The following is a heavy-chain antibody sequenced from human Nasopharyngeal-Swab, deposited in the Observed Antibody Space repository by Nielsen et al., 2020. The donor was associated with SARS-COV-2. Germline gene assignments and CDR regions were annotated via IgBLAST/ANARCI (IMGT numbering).Heavy chain of an antibody. CDR3: ARDRRSGYHYEGKDTYYYYMDV. V-gene: IGHV1-3*01. D-gene: IGHD3-22*01. CDR2: INAGNGNT. Sequence: ASVKVSCKASGYTFTSYAMHWVRQAPGQRLEWMGWINAGNGNTKYSQKFQGRVTITRDTSASTAYMELSSPRSEDTAVYYCARDRRSGYHYEGKDTYYYYMDVWGKGTTVTVSS. CDR1: GYTFTSYA. J-gene: IGHJ6*03.